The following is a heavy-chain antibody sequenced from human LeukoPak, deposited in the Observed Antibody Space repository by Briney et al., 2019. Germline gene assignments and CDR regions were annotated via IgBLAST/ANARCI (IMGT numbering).Heavy chain of an antibody. J-gene: IGHJ4*02. V-gene: IGHV3-30*18. Sequence: GRSLRLSCAASGFTFSSYGMHWVRQAPGKGLEWVAVISYDGSNKYYADSVKGRFTISRDNSKNTLYLQMNSLRAEDTAVHYCAKEYGDYAEYYFDYWGQGTLVTVSS. D-gene: IGHD4-17*01. CDR3: AKEYGDYAEYYFDY. CDR2: ISYDGSNK. CDR1: GFTFSSYG.